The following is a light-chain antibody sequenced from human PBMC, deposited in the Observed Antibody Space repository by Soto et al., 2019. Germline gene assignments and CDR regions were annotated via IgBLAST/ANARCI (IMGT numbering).Light chain of an antibody. CDR3: QQYYNSPPLT. Sequence: IVVTQSPDSLTVSLGERATINCKTSQSVLSNSNNKNYLAWYQQKPRQPPKLLIYWASTRESGVPDRFIGTGSETDFTLTINSLQPEDVALSYCQQYYNSPPLTFGHGPKVHIK. J-gene: IGKJ4*01. V-gene: IGKV4-1*01. CDR2: WAS. CDR1: QSVLSNSNNKNY.